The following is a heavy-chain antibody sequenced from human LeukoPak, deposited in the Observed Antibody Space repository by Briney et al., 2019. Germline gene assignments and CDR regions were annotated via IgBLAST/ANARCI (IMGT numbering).Heavy chain of an antibody. V-gene: IGHV4-30-2*01. CDR3: ARRAYSSSSGYNWFDP. D-gene: IGHD6-13*01. CDR1: GGSISSGGYS. J-gene: IGHJ5*02. CDR2: IYHSGST. Sequence: SETLSLTCAVSGGSISSGGYSWSWIRQPPGKGLEWIGYIYHSGSTYYNPSLKSRVTISVDRSKNQFSLKLSSVTAADTAVYHCARRAYSSSSGYNWFDPWGQGTLVTVSS.